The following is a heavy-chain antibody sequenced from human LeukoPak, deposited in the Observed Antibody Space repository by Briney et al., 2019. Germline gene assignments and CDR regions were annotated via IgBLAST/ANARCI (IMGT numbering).Heavy chain of an antibody. CDR1: GFDLNTYE. J-gene: IGHJ5*02. CDR2: ITISGHTK. V-gene: IGHV3-48*03. CDR3: ARGDPHADL. Sequence: GGSLRLSCVASGFDLNTYEMNWLRQAPGKGLEWIADITISGHTKNYADSVKGRFTISRDNAGTSLYLQMNSLRVEDTGVYYCARGDPHADLWGQGTLVSVSS.